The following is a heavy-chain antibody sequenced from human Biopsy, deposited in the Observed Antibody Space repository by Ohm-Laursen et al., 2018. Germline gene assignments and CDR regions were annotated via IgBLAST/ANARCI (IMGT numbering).Heavy chain of an antibody. CDR1: GYSFTNFG. CDR3: ARGSAAGMVVALEFDV. D-gene: IGHD3-3*01. J-gene: IGHJ4*02. V-gene: IGHV1-18*01. CDR2: ISTDHGRA. Sequence: ASVKVSCKVSGYSFTNFGITWVRQAPGQGLEWLGWISTDHGRADYAQKFQGRVTMTTDTATTTAYLELQRLTTDDTAVYFCARGSAAGMVVALEFDVWGQGTLVTVSS.